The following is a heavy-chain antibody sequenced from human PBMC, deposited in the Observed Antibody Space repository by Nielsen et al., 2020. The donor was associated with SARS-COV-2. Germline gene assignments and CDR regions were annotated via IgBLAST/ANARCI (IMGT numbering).Heavy chain of an antibody. Sequence: WFRQPPGKGLEWVSAISGSGGSTYYADSVKGRFTISRDNSKNTLYLQMNSLRAEDTAVYYCAKDPNDFWSGYLYAVGDYWGQGTLVTVSS. CDR2: ISGSGGST. CDR3: AKDPNDFWSGYLYAVGDY. D-gene: IGHD3-3*01. V-gene: IGHV3-23*01. J-gene: IGHJ4*02.